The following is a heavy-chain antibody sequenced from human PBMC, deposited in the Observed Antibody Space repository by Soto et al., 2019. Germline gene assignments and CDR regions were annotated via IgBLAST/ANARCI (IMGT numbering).Heavy chain of an antibody. V-gene: IGHV3-72*01. CDR2: SRDKGNSYST. CDR1: GFTFSDYY. J-gene: IGHJ4*02. D-gene: IGHD1-26*01. CDR3: TRSIVGTTSSDY. Sequence: EVQLVESGGGLVQPGGSLRLSCAGSGFTFSDYYIDWVRQAPGKGLEWVGRSRDKGNSYSTDYAASVKGRFTVSRDASKNSLYLQMNILKTEDTALYYCTRSIVGTTSSDYWGQGTLVTVSS.